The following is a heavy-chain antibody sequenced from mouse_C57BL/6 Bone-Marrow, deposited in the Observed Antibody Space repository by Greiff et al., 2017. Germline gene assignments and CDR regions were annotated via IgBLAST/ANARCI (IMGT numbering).Heavy chain of an antibody. J-gene: IGHJ2*01. CDR1: GYTFTSYG. D-gene: IGHD3-1*01. CDR3: GRKGLLY. CDR2: IYPSSGNT. Sequence: QVQLQQSGAELARPGASVKLSCKASGYTFTSYGIRWVQQRTGQGLEWIGEIYPSSGNTYYNQKFKGKATLTADKSSSTAYMELRSLTSEDSAYYCCGRKGLLYGGQGTTLTVSS. V-gene: IGHV1-81*01.